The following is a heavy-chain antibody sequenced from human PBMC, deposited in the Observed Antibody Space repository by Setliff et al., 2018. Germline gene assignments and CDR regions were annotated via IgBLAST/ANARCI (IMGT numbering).Heavy chain of an antibody. D-gene: IGHD6-19*01. Sequence: ASVKVSCKASGYRFNTHDINWVRQAPGQGLEWMGWMNPNNDDTGSAHKFQDRVTMTVNRAISTAYLELSGLTPDDTAVYFCARGRGFSGLESTVAFFDFWGPGTLVTVSS. CDR3: ARGRGFSGLESTVAFFDF. CDR2: MNPNNDDT. J-gene: IGHJ4*02. V-gene: IGHV1-8*01. CDR1: GYRFNTHD.